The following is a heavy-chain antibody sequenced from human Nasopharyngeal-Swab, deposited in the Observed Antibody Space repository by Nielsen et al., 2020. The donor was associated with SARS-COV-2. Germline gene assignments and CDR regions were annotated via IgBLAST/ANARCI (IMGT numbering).Heavy chain of an antibody. CDR1: GFTFSSYA. CDR2: IGDKAHNYAT. D-gene: IGHD4/OR15-4a*01. Sequence: GESLKISCAASGFTFSSYAMSWVRQASGKGLEWVGRIGDKAHNYATTYAASVKGRFTISRDDSKNTAFLQMDSLNTEDTALYYCTTDYYFDYWGQGTLVSVSS. V-gene: IGHV3-73*01. CDR3: TTDYYFDY. J-gene: IGHJ4*02.